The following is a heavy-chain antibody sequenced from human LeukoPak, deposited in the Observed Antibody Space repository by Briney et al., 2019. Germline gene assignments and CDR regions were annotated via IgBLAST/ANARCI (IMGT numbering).Heavy chain of an antibody. CDR1: GYMFTSYD. Sequence: ASVKVSCKASGYMFTSYDINWVRQATGQGLEWMGWMNPDSGKKGQAQKFQGRITMTRNTSISTAYMELSSLGPEDTAVYYCARGFMGHRGFDYWGQGTLVTVSS. J-gene: IGHJ4*02. CDR3: ARGFMGHRGFDY. CDR2: MNPDSGKK. V-gene: IGHV1-8*01. D-gene: IGHD3-10*01.